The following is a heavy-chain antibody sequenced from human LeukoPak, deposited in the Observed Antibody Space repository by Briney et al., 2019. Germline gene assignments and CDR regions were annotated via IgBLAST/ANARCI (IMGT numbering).Heavy chain of an antibody. CDR2: ISNDGSNK. CDR3: AKDVRMTAISGFDY. V-gene: IGHV3-30*18. D-gene: IGHD2-21*02. CDR1: GFTFSSYG. J-gene: IGHJ4*02. Sequence: GTSLRLSCAASGFTFSSYGMHWVRQAPGKGLEWVAIISNDGSNKFYADSVKGRFTISRDNSKNTLYLQLNSLRPEDTAVYYCAKDVRMTAISGFDYWGQGTLVSVSS.